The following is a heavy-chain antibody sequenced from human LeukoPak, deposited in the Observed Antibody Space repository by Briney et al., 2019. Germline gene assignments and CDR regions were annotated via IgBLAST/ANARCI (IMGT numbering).Heavy chain of an antibody. CDR1: GGSTSSGGYN. V-gene: IGHV4-31*03. CDR3: ARDGGYGSGSYYMAY. CDR2: IHYSGST. J-gene: IGHJ4*02. Sequence: SETLSLTCTVSGGSTSSGGYNWNWIRQHPGKGLEWIGYIHYSGSTSYNPSLKSRVIISVDTSKNQFSLKLSSVTAADSAVYYCARDGGYGSGSYYMAYWGQGSLVTVSS. D-gene: IGHD3-10*01.